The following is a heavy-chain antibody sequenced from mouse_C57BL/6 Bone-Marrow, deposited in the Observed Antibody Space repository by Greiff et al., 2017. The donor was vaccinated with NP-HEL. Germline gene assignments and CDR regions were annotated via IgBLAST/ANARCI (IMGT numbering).Heavy chain of an antibody. J-gene: IGHJ4*01. D-gene: IGHD4-1*02. V-gene: IGHV1-82*01. CDR2: IYPGDGDT. CDR1: GYAFSSSW. Sequence: QVQLQQSGPELVKPGASVKISCKASGYAFSSSWMNWVKQRPGKGLEWIGRIYPGDGDTNYNGKFKGQATLTPDKSSSTAYMQLSSLTSEDSAVYFCAREGRSARFPTGTYDAMDYWGQGTSVTVSS. CDR3: AREGRSARFPTGTYDAMDY.